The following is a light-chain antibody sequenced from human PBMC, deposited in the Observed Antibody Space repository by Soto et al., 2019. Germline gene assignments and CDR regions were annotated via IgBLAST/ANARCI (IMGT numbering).Light chain of an antibody. V-gene: IGLV2-14*01. Sequence: QSALTQPASVSGSPGQSITISCNATSSDGADYKDVSWYQQHPGNAPKLMIYEVTYRPSGVSNRFSGSKSGNTASLTISGLQAEDEAEYYCSSYTTSSTVFGTGTKVTVL. CDR2: EVT. CDR1: SSDGADYKD. J-gene: IGLJ1*01. CDR3: SSYTTSSTV.